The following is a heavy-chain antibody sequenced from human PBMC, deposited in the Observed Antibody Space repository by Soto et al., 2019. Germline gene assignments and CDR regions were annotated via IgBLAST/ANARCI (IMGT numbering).Heavy chain of an antibody. Sequence: QVRLVQSGAEVKKPGASVKVSCKASGYTFTSYGISWVRQAPGQGLEWMGWISAYNGNTHYAQKLQGSVTMTTDTSTSTAYMELRSLRSDDTAVYYCARDQGDVVVVVAATTMDVWGKGTPVTFGS. CDR3: ARDQGDVVVVVAATTMDV. CDR1: GYTFTSYG. V-gene: IGHV1-18*01. D-gene: IGHD2-15*01. CDR2: ISAYNGNT. J-gene: IGHJ6*04.